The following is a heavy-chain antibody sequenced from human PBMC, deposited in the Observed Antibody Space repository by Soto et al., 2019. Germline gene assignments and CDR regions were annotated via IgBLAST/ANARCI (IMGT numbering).Heavy chain of an antibody. CDR1: GCTFSSYT. D-gene: IGHD2-15*01. CDR3: ARVVVADADAFDI. CDR2: IIPILGIA. V-gene: IGHV1-69*02. J-gene: IGHJ3*02. Sequence: ASVKVSCKASGCTFSSYTISWVRQAPGQGLEWMGRIIPILGIANYAQKFQGRVTITADKSTSTAYMELSSLRSEDTAVYYCARVVVADADAFDIWGQGTMVTVSS.